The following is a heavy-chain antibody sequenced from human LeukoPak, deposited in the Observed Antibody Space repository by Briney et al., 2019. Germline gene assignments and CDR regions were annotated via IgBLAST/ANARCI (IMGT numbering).Heavy chain of an antibody. CDR2: IYYSGST. J-gene: IGHJ4*02. D-gene: IGHD3-22*01. CDR3: ARVEYYYDSSGYRAQVLDY. CDR1: GGSISSGGYY. Sequence: PSETLSLTCTVSGGSISSGGYYWSWIRQHPGKGLEWIGYIYYSGSTYYNPSLKSRVTISVDTSKNQFSLKLSSVTAADTAVYYCARVEYYYDSSGYRAQVLDYWGQGTLVTVSS. V-gene: IGHV4-31*03.